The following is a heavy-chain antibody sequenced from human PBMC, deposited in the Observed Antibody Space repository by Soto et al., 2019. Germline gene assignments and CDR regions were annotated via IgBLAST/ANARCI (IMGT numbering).Heavy chain of an antibody. CDR3: VRVGIMTVAATLKTAFDI. Sequence: QVQLVQSGAEVKKPGASMKVSCKTSGYIFTGHFMHWVRLAPGQGLEWMGWIHPKTGDTGYAQKFQGRVTLTRHTSINTAYMDLKSLISDYTAVYSCVRVGIMTVAATLKTAFDIWGQGTMVTVSS. V-gene: IGHV1-2*02. CDR2: IHPKTGDT. CDR1: GYIFTGHF. D-gene: IGHD6-19*01. J-gene: IGHJ3*02.